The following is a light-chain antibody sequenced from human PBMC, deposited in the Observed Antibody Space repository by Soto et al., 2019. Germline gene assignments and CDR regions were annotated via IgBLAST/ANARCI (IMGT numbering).Light chain of an antibody. CDR3: CSYAGSSTSS. Sequence: QSALTQPASVSGSPGQSITISCTGTSSDVGSYNLVSWYQQHPGKAPKLMIYEVNKRPSGVSNRFSGSKSGNTASLTISGLQAEDEADYYCCSYAGSSTSSFAGGTKLTVL. CDR1: SSDVGSYNL. J-gene: IGLJ2*01. CDR2: EVN. V-gene: IGLV2-23*02.